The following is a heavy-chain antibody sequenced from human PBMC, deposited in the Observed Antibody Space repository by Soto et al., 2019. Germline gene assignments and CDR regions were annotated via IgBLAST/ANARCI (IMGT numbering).Heavy chain of an antibody. V-gene: IGHV3-7*03. Sequence: GGSLRLSCVASGFTFIASFMGWVRQAPGKGLEWVANINQDGGGTYYVDSVEGRFTISRDNAKDSLYLQMNSLRGEDTAVYYCARYFRGSGRYFFDYWGQGTLVTVSS. CDR2: INQDGGGT. CDR3: ARYFRGSGRYFFDY. D-gene: IGHD6-19*01. CDR1: GFTFIASF. J-gene: IGHJ4*02.